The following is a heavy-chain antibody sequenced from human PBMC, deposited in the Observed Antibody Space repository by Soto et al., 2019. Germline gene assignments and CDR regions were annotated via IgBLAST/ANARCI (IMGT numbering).Heavy chain of an antibody. CDR3: ASQVYCTNGVCFDKYGMDV. D-gene: IGHD2-8*01. Sequence: SVRVSCKSSGGSFSSYAISWVRQAPGQRLEWMGGIIPIFGTANYAQKFQGRVTITADKSTSTAYMELSSLRSEDTAVYYCASQVYCTNGVCFDKYGMDVWGQGTTVTVSS. V-gene: IGHV1-69*06. CDR1: GGSFSSYA. J-gene: IGHJ6*02. CDR2: IIPIFGTA.